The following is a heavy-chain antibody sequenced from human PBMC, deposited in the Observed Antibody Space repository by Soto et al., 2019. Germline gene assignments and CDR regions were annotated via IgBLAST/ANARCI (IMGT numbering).Heavy chain of an antibody. CDR2: IIPIFGTA. D-gene: IGHD4-4*01. Sequence: AVKVSCKASGGTFSSYAISGVRQAPGQGPEWMGGIIPIFGTANYAQKFQGRVTSTADKSTSTAYMELSSLRSEYTAVYYCARDGTTVTTFPYGMDVWGQGTTVTVSS. J-gene: IGHJ6*02. V-gene: IGHV1-69*06. CDR1: GGTFSSYA. CDR3: ARDGTTVTTFPYGMDV.